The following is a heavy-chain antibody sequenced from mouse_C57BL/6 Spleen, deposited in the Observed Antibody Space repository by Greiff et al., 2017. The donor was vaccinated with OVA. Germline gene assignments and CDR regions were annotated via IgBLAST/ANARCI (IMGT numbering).Heavy chain of an antibody. J-gene: IGHJ1*03. Sequence: QVQLQQSGAELVRPGASVTLSCKASGYTFTDYEMHWVKQTPVHGLEWIGGIDPETGGTAYNQKFKGKATLTADKSSSTAYMELRSLTSEDSAVYSCARGSCGSSYGYFDVWGTGTTVTVSS. D-gene: IGHD1-1*01. CDR3: ARGSCGSSYGYFDV. V-gene: IGHV1-15*01. CDR1: GYTFTDYE. CDR2: IDPETGGT.